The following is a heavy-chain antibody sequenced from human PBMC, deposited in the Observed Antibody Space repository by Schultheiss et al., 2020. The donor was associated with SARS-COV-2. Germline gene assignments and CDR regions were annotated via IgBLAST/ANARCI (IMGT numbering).Heavy chain of an antibody. D-gene: IGHD5/OR15-5a*01. CDR2: ISPYNGNT. J-gene: IGHJ5*02. Sequence: ASVKVSCKASGYTFIDYGISWVRQAPGQGLEWMGWISPYNGNTRYAQRFQGRVTMTTEISTSTAYLELRSLTSDDTAIFYCARSSGYSVNPWGQGTLVTVSS. V-gene: IGHV1-18*01. CDR3: ARSSGYSVNP. CDR1: GYTFIDYG.